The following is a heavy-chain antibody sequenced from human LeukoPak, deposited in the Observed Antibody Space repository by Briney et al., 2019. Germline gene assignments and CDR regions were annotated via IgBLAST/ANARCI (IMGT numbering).Heavy chain of an antibody. CDR1: GGSISSSSYY. Sequence: PSETLSLTCTVSGGSISSSSYYWGWIRQPPGKGLEWIGSIYYSGSTYYNPSLKSRVTISVDRSKNQFSLKLSSVTAADTAVYYCARGRGYSYVGYYYYGMDVWGQGTTVTVSS. CDR3: ARGRGYSYVGYYYYGMDV. J-gene: IGHJ6*02. V-gene: IGHV4-39*07. CDR2: IYYSGST. D-gene: IGHD5-18*01.